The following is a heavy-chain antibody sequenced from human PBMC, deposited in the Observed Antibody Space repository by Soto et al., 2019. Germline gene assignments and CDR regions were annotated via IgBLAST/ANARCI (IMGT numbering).Heavy chain of an antibody. CDR2: FHKSGGT. CDR3: VREGDCNSGGCYSGLHS. V-gene: IGHV4-39*02. D-gene: IGHD2-21*01. J-gene: IGHJ5*02. CDR1: GVSISDSRYH. Sequence: SETLSLTCTVSGVSISDSRYHWGWIRQPPGKGLEWIGNFHKSGGTDYNPSLKSRLSMSGDTSKSQFSLYLQMSSLRAEDKAVYYCVREGDCNSGGCYSGLHSWGQGTLVTVSS.